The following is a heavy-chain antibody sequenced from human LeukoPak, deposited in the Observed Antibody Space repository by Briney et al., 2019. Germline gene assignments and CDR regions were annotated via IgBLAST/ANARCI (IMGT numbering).Heavy chain of an antibody. CDR3: ARGDSSSWYYFDY. V-gene: IGHV1-2*02. D-gene: IGHD6-13*01. CDR2: INPNSGGT. CDR1: GYTFTGYY. J-gene: IGHJ4*02. Sequence: ASVKVSCKASGYTFTGYYMHWVRQAPGQGLEWMGWINPNSGGTNYAQKFQGRVTMTRDTSISTAYMELSRLRPDDTAVYYCARGDSSSWYYFDYWGQGTLVTVSS.